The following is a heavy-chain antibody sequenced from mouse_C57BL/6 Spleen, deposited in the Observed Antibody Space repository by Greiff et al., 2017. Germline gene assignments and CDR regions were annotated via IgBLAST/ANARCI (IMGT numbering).Heavy chain of an antibody. D-gene: IGHD1-1*01. CDR1: GFNIKDDY. CDR2: IDPENGDT. V-gene: IGHV14-4*01. CDR3: TTSTVVATYYFDY. J-gene: IGHJ2*01. Sequence: EVQLQQSGAELVRPGASVKLSCTASGFNIKDDYMHWVKQRPEQGLEWIGWIDPENGDTEYASKFQGKATITADTSSNTAYLQLSSLTSEDTAVYYWTTSTVVATYYFDYWGQGTTLTVSS.